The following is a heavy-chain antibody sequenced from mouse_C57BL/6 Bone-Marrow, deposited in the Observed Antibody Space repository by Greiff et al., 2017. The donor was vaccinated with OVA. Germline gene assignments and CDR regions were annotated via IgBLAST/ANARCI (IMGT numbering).Heavy chain of an antibody. J-gene: IGHJ2*01. CDR1: GYAFSSSW. Sequence: VQLQQSGPELVKPGASVKISCKASGYAFSSSWMNWVKQRPGKGLEWIGRIYPGDGDTNYNGKFKGKATLTADKSSSTAYMQLSSLTSEDSAVYSCARSTGTGCDYWGQGTTLTVSS. CDR3: ARSTGTGCDY. V-gene: IGHV1-82*01. D-gene: IGHD4-1*02. CDR2: IYPGDGDT.